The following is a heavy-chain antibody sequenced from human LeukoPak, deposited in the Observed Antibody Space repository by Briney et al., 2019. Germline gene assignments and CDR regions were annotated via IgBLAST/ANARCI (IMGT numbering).Heavy chain of an antibody. J-gene: IGHJ4*02. CDR1: GFTVSSNY. D-gene: IGHD3-10*01. CDR3: AKRWGFGELATTPFDY. V-gene: IGHV3-23*01. Sequence: PGGSLRLSCAASGFTVSSNYMTWVRQAPGKGLEWVSAISGSGGSTYYADSVKGRFTISRDNSKNTLYLQMNSLRAEDTAVYYCAKRWGFGELATTPFDYWGQGTLVTVSS. CDR2: ISGSGGST.